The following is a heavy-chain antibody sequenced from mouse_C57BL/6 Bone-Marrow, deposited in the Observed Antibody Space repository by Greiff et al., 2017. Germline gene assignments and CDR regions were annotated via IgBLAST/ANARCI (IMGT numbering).Heavy chain of an antibody. CDR1: GYTFTSYG. J-gene: IGHJ2*01. Sequence: QVQLKESGAELARPGASVKLSCKASGYTFTSYGISWVKQRTGQGLEWIGEIYPRSGNTYYNEKFKGKATLTADKSSSTAYMELRSLTSEDSAVYFGARRVYYYGSSYHYFDYWGQGTTLTVSS. V-gene: IGHV1-81*01. D-gene: IGHD1-1*01. CDR2: IYPRSGNT. CDR3: ARRVYYYGSSYHYFDY.